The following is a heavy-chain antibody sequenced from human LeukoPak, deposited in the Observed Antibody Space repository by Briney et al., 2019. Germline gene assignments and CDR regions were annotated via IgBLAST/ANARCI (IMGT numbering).Heavy chain of an antibody. CDR2: IYTSGST. Sequence: SETLSLTCTVSGGSISSYYWSWIRQPAGKGLEWIGRIYTSGSTNYNPFLKSRVTMSVDTSKNQFSLKLSSVTAADTAVYYCARMGRSDYDFWSGYYTPYNWFDPWAREPWSPSPQ. V-gene: IGHV4-4*07. CDR3: ARMGRSDYDFWSGYYTPYNWFDP. CDR1: GGSISSYY. J-gene: IGHJ5*02. D-gene: IGHD3-3*01.